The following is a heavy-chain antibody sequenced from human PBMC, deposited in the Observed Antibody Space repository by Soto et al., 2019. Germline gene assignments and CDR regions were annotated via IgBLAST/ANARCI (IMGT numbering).Heavy chain of an antibody. V-gene: IGHV4-61*01. J-gene: IGHJ6*02. Sequence: SETLSLTCTVSGDSVTSVSDYWIWIRQPPGKGLEWIGYIYYSGSADYNPSLGSRVTISIDTSKNQFSLKLTSVTAADTAVYYCARGVGFGYYYYHMDLWGQGTTVTVSS. CDR1: GDSVTSVSDY. D-gene: IGHD3-10*01. CDR3: ARGVGFGYYYYHMDL. CDR2: IYYSGSA.